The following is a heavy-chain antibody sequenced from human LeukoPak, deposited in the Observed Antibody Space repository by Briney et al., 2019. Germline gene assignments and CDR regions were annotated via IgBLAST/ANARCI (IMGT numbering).Heavy chain of an antibody. D-gene: IGHD6-19*01. CDR2: IYYSGST. CDR1: GGSMSTHY. Sequence: SETLSLTCAISGGSMSTHYWSWIRQSPGKGLEWIGYIYYSGSTNYNPSFASRVTISIDTSRKQFSLRLSAVTAADTAIYFCARASVAGVTNPYDFWGQGTLVTVSS. CDR3: ARASVAGVTNPYDF. V-gene: IGHV4-59*11. J-gene: IGHJ4*02.